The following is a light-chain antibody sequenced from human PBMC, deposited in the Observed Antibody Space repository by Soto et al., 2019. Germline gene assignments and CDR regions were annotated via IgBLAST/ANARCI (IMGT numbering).Light chain of an antibody. J-gene: IGKJ1*01. Sequence: TQAPATLSLSPEERATLSCMASECVRSYVAWYQQKPGQAPGLLMYGASTRATGIPARFSGSGSGTEFTLTISSLQSADFAVYFCQQSNNRARTFAQGTKVDI. V-gene: IGKV3-15*01. CDR3: QQSNNRART. CDR1: ECVRSY. CDR2: GAS.